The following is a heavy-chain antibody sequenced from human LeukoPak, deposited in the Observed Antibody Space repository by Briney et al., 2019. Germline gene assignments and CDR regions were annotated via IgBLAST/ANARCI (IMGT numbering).Heavy chain of an antibody. D-gene: IGHD1-26*01. J-gene: IGHJ6*03. Sequence: ASVKVSCKASGYTFTGYYMHWVRQAPGQGLEWMGWINPNSGCTNYAQKVQGRVTMTRDTTISTAYMEVSRMRSADTDVYYCARGWSAGYYSHYYYYIDLWGKGTTVTVSS. CDR2: INPNSGCT. CDR1: GYTFTGYY. CDR3: ARGWSAGYYSHYYYYIDL. V-gene: IGHV1-2*02.